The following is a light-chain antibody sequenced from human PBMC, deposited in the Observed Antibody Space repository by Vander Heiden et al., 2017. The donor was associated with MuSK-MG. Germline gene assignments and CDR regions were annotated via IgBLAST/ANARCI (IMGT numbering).Light chain of an antibody. CDR3: QQVNNYPLT. J-gene: IGKJ4*01. V-gene: IGKV1D-13*01. CDR1: QGIRST. CDR2: DAS. Sequence: FQLTKSPSSLSASVGDRVTITCRASQGIRSTLAWYQQKPGKAPKLLIYDASIVQGGVPSRFSGSGSGTDFTLTISSLQPEDFATYYCQQVNNYPLTFGGGTKVEIK.